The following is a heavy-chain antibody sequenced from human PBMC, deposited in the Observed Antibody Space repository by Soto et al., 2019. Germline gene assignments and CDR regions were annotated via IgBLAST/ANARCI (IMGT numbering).Heavy chain of an antibody. D-gene: IGHD3-22*01. V-gene: IGHV1-69*02. Sequence: SVKVSCKASGGTFSSYTISWVRQAPGQGLEWMGRIIPILGIANYAQKFQGRVTITADKSTSTAYMELSSLRSEDTAVYYCASWKHYYDSSGYYSPSAGSDYWG. CDR2: IIPILGIA. J-gene: IGHJ4*01. CDR3: ASWKHYYDSSGYYSPSAGSDY. CDR1: GGTFSSYT.